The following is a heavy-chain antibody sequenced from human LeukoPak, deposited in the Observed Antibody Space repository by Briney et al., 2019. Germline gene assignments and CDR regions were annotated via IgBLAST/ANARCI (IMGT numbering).Heavy chain of an antibody. Sequence: ASVKVSCKASGYTFTGHFIQWVRQAPGQGPEWMGWISAYNGNTKYAQKLQGRVTMTTDTSTNTAYMELRSLRSDDTAVYYCARSYSSSSMDYWGQGTLVTVSS. CDR2: ISAYNGNT. CDR3: ARSYSSSSMDY. J-gene: IGHJ4*02. CDR1: GYTFTGHF. V-gene: IGHV1-18*04. D-gene: IGHD6-6*01.